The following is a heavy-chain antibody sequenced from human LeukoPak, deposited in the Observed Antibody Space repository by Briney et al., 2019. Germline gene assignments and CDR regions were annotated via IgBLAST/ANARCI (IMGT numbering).Heavy chain of an antibody. D-gene: IGHD5-18*01. Sequence: DSVKVSCKASGYTFTGYYMHWVRQAPGQGLEWMGRINPNSGGTNYAQKFQGRVTMTRDTSISTAYMELSRLRSDDTAVYYCARDYSRSSYSYGYDYWGQGTLVTVSS. CDR3: ARDYSRSSYSYGYDY. CDR2: INPNSGGT. CDR1: GYTFTGYY. J-gene: IGHJ4*02. V-gene: IGHV1-2*06.